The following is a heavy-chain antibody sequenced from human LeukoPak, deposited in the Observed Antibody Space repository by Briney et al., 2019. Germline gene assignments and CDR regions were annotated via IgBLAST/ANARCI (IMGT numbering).Heavy chain of an antibody. CDR1: GYTLTELS. J-gene: IGHJ6*02. V-gene: IGHV1-24*01. CDR2: FDPEDGET. Sequence: GASVKVSCKVSGYTLTELSMHWVRQAPGKGLEWMGGFDPEDGETIYAQKFQGRVTMTEDTSTDTAYMELSSLRSEDTAVYYCARAPNDYDFWSGYYPYGMDVWGQGTTVTVSS. D-gene: IGHD3-3*01. CDR3: ARAPNDYDFWSGYYPYGMDV.